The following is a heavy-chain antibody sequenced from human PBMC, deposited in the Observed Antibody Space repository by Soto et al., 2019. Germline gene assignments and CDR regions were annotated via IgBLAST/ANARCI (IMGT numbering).Heavy chain of an antibody. V-gene: IGHV1-69*01. J-gene: IGHJ6*02. CDR2: IIPTLGTP. CDR3: ARAAFRSGYYGYYYGMDV. CDR1: GGTFSTHA. Sequence: QVQLVQSGAEVKKPGSSVKVSCKASGGTFSTHAISWVRQAPGQGLEWLGGIIPTLGTPNYAQKFQGRVTVTADEYTSTASMEVSRLTSEDTAVYYCARAAFRSGYYGYYYGMDVWGQGAAVNV. D-gene: IGHD3-3*01.